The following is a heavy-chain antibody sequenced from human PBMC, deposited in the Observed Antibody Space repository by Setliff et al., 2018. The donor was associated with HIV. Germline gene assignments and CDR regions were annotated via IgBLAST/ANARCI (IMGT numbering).Heavy chain of an antibody. CDR3: ARNFGLSPSGEYYYYYGMDI. Sequence: ASVKVSCKASGYTFTSYYIHWVRQAPGQGLEWMGRINPSGGSTSYAQNFQGRVTMTRDTSINAAYMELRGLRSDDTAVYYCARNFGLSPSGEYYYYYGMDIWGQGTTVTVSS. CDR2: INPSGGST. V-gene: IGHV1-46*01. CDR1: GYTFTSYY. D-gene: IGHD1-26*01. J-gene: IGHJ6*02.